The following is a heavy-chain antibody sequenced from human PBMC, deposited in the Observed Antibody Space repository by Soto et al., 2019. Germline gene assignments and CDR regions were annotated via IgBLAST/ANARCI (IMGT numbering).Heavy chain of an antibody. V-gene: IGHV1-69*02. CDR1: GGTFSSYT. Sequence: SVKVSCKASGGTFSSYTISWVRQAPGQGLEWMGRIIPILGIANYAQKFQGRVTITADKSTSTAYMELSSLRSEDTAVYYCRAEAGHDAFDIWGQGTMVTVSS. CDR3: RAEAGHDAFDI. CDR2: IIPILGIA. J-gene: IGHJ3*02.